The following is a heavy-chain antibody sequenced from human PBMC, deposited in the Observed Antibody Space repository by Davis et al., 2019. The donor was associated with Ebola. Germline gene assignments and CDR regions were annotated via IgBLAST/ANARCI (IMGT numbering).Heavy chain of an antibody. J-gene: IGHJ3*02. CDR2: INTNTGNP. V-gene: IGHV7-4-1*02. Sequence: ASVKVSCKASGYTFTSYAMNWVRQAPGQGLEWMGWINTNTGNPTYAQGFTGRFVFSLDTSVSTAYLQISSLKAEDTAVYYCARDQGLKRPILHAFDIWGQGTMVTVSS. D-gene: IGHD3-16*01. CDR1: GYTFTSYA. CDR3: ARDQGLKRPILHAFDI.